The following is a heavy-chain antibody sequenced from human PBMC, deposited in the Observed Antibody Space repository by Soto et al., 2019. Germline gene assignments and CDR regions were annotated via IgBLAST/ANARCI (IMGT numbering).Heavy chain of an antibody. CDR1: GFMFSSYS. D-gene: IGHD2-15*01. CDR2: VSSSSSTK. V-gene: IGHV3-48*01. CDR3: ARDYGSGGSPYYFDY. Sequence: EVQLVESGGGLVQPGGSLRLSCAASGFMFSSYSMNWVRQAPGKGLEWVSFVSSSSSTKYYTDCVKGRFTISRDNAKNSLSLQMHSLRAEDTAVYYCARDYGSGGSPYYFDYWGQGTLVTVSS. J-gene: IGHJ4*02.